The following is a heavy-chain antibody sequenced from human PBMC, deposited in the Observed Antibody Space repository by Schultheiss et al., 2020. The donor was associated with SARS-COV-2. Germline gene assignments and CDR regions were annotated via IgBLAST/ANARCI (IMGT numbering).Heavy chain of an antibody. CDR3: ARGPHPFSVPATAVDY. J-gene: IGHJ4*02. Sequence: GGSLRLSCAASGFTFSSYGMHWVRQAPGKGLEWVAVIWYDGSNKYYADSVKGRFTISRDNSKNTLYLQMNSLRAEDTAVYYCARGPHPFSVPATAVDYWGQGTLVTVSS. D-gene: IGHD2-2*01. CDR1: GFTFSSYG. CDR2: IWYDGSNK. V-gene: IGHV3-33*01.